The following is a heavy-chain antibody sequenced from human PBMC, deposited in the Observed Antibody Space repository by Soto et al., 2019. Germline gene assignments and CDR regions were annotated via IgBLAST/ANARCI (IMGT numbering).Heavy chain of an antibody. J-gene: IGHJ4*02. V-gene: IGHV3-73*02. CDR1: GFTFSGSA. D-gene: IGHD1-26*01. CDR3: THSGSYFIPQI. Sequence: EVQLVESGGGLVQPGGSLKLSCAASGFTFSGSAMHWVRQASGKGLEWVGRIRSKANSYATAYAASVKGRFTISRDDSKNTAYLQMNSLKTEDTAVYYCTHSGSYFIPQIWGQGTLVTVSS. CDR2: IRSKANSYAT.